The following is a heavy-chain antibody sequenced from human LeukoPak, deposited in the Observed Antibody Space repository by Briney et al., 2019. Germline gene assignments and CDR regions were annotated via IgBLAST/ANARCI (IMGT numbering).Heavy chain of an antibody. CDR1: GFTFSSYW. Sequence: GGSLRLSCAASGFTFSSYWMSWVRQSPGKGLEWVANIKPDGSEKYFMDSVKGRFTISRDNAKNALYLEMNSLRAEDTAEYFCTRERMYSGSGSTYPYYDYWGQGTLVTVSS. D-gene: IGHD3-10*01. CDR2: IKPDGSEK. V-gene: IGHV3-7*01. CDR3: TRERMYSGSGSTYPYYDY. J-gene: IGHJ4*02.